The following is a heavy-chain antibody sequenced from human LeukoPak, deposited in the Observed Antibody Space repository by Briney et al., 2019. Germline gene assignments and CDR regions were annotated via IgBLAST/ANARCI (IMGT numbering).Heavy chain of an antibody. D-gene: IGHD1-1*01. CDR1: GDSVSTYY. J-gene: IGHJ4*02. V-gene: IGHV4-59*02. CDR2: IYHSGST. CDR3: ARDVTTAFDY. Sequence: SETLSLTCTVSGDSVSTYYWTWVRQPPGKGLEWIGYIYHSGSTNYNPFLESRVTISIDTSKNQFSLKLSSVTAADTAVYYCARDVTTAFDYWGQGTLVTVSS.